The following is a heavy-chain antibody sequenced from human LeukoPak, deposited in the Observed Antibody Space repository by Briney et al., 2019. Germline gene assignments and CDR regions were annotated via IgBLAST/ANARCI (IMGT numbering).Heavy chain of an antibody. V-gene: IGHV1-69*05. J-gene: IGHJ3*02. CDR3: ARVSTYGDYENYAFDI. CDR1: GGTFSSYA. Sequence: SVKVSCKASGGTFSSYAISWVRQAPGQGLEWMGRIFDTANYAQKFQGRVTITTDESTSTAYMELSSLRSEDTAVYYCARVSTYGDYENYAFDIWGQGTMVTVSS. D-gene: IGHD4-17*01. CDR2: IFDTA.